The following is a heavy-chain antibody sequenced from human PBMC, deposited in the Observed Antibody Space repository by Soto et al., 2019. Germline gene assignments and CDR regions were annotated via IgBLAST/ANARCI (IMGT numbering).Heavy chain of an antibody. CDR3: ARPKYSGSYVYPDC. J-gene: IGHJ4*02. D-gene: IGHD1-26*01. Sequence: ASVKVSCKTSGYTFTGYYIHWVRQAPGQGLEWMGWINPNTGGTKYAQKLQGRVTVTRDTSISTAYMELIGLRSDDTAVYYCARPKYSGSYVYPDCWGRGTLVTVSS. CDR2: INPNTGGT. CDR1: GYTFTGYY. V-gene: IGHV1-2*02.